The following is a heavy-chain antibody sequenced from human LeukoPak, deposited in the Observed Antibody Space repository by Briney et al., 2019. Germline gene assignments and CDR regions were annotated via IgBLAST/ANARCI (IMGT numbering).Heavy chain of an antibody. CDR1: GITFSSYA. D-gene: IGHD5-18*01. V-gene: IGHV3-30*04. Sequence: SGGSLRLSCAASGITFSSYAMHWVRQAPGKGLEWVAVIQYNGTNKDYADSVKGRFTISRDNSKNTVSLQMNSLKPEDTALYYCVKDIRRGYNFGYDQFAYWGQGTLVTVSS. CDR2: IQYNGTNK. J-gene: IGHJ4*02. CDR3: VKDIRRGYNFGYDQFAY.